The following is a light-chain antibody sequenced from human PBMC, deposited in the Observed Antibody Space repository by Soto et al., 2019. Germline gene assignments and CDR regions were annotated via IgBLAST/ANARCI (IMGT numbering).Light chain of an antibody. CDR1: QSVDDKY. Sequence: TQSPGSLSLSPGERATLSCRASQSVDDKYLAWYQQRLGQSPRLLIYDASNRATGIPARFSGSGSGTDFTLTISSLEPEDFAVYYCQQRSNWPLTFGGGTKVDI. V-gene: IGKV3-11*01. J-gene: IGKJ4*01. CDR3: QQRSNWPLT. CDR2: DAS.